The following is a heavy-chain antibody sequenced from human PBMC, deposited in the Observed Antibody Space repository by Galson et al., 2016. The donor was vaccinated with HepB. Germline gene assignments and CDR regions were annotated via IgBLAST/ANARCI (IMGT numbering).Heavy chain of an antibody. D-gene: IGHD6-6*01. J-gene: IGHJ6*02. CDR2: IYYSGSI. V-gene: IGHV4-59*01. Sequence: SETLSLTCTVSGASISDYFWNWIRQPPGKGLERIGYIYYSGSINYNPSLNSRVPMSVDTSKNQFSLRLSSVTAADTAVYYCARDLYSSWKVGSKYYYGMDGWGQGTTVTVS. CDR1: GASISDYF. CDR3: ARDLYSSWKVGSKYYYGMDG.